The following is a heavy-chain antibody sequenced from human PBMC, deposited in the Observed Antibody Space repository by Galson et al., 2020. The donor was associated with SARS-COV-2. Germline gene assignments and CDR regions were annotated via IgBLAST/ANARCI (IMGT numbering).Heavy chain of an antibody. V-gene: IGHV3-23*01. CDR1: GFTFSSYA. CDR2: ISGSGGST. CDR3: AKDQTNYYFMMVVGVFDY. J-gene: IGHJ4*02. Sequence: GESLKISCAASGFTFSSYAMSWVRQAPGKGLEWVSAISGSGGSTYYADSVKGRFTITRDNSKNTLYLQRNSLRAEDTAVYYCAKDQTNYYFMMVVGVFDYWGQGTLVTVSS. D-gene: IGHD3-22*01.